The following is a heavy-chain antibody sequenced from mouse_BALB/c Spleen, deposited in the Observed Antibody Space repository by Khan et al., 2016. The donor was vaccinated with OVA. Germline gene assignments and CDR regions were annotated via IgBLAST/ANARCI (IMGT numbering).Heavy chain of an antibody. V-gene: IGHV5-6-5*01. J-gene: IGHJ1*01. D-gene: IGHD1-1*01. CDR1: GFTFSSYA. Sequence: EVELVESGGGLVKPGGSLKLSCAASGFTFSSYAMSWVRQTPEKRLEWVASISSGGSTYYPDSVKGRFTISRDKARNILYLQMSSLRSEDTAMYYCASDYYYGTGYFDVWGSGTTVTVSS. CDR2: ISSGGST. CDR3: ASDYYYGTGYFDV.